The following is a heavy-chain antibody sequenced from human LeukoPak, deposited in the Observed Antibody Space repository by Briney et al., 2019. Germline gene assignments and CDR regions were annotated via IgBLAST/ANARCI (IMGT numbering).Heavy chain of an antibody. CDR1: GGSISSYY. D-gene: IGHD3-22*01. J-gene: IGHJ5*02. Sequence: SETLSLTCTVSGGSISSYYWSWIRQPPGKGLEWIGYIYYSGSTNYNPSLKSRVTISVDTSKNQFSLKLSSVTAADTAVYYCAREYYDSSGYYYYGWFDPWGQGTLVTVSS. V-gene: IGHV4-59*01. CDR3: AREYYDSSGYYYYGWFDP. CDR2: IYYSGST.